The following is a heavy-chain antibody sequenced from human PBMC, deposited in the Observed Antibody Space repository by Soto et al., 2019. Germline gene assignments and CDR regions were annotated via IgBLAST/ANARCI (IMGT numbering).Heavy chain of an antibody. Sequence: SLRVSCAASGFSFTSYALSWVRQAPGKGLEWVSTISGSDGKTYYADSVKGRFSISRDTSKTTLYLQMNSLRVEDTAVYYCARWSFLDYWGQGTRVTVPS. CDR2: ISGSDGKT. D-gene: IGHD1-26*01. V-gene: IGHV3-23*01. CDR3: ARWSFLDY. CDR1: GFSFTSYA. J-gene: IGHJ4*02.